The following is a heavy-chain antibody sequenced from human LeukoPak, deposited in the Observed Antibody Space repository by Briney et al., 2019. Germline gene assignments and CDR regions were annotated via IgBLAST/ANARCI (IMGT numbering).Heavy chain of an antibody. CDR1: GGTFSSYA. D-gene: IGHD6-6*01. V-gene: IGHV1-69*05. CDR2: IIPIFGTA. J-gene: IGHJ6*03. CDR3: ARDSRRIAALYYYYYYMDV. Sequence: SSVKVSCKASGGTFSSYAISWVRQAPGQGLEWMGGIIPIFGTANYAQKFQGRVTITTDESTSTAYMELSSLRSEDTAVYYCARDSRRIAALYYYYYYMDVWGKGTTVTVSS.